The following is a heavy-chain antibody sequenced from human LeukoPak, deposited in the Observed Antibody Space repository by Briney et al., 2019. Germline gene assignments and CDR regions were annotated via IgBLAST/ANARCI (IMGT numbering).Heavy chain of an antibody. CDR2: IYSGGST. J-gene: IGHJ4*02. CDR3: ARDGRNYYYDSSGYYAFAY. CDR1: GFTVSSNY. V-gene: IGHV3-53*01. D-gene: IGHD3-22*01. Sequence: PGGSLRLSCAASGFTVSSNYMSWVRQAPGKGLEWVSVIYSGGSTYYADSVKGRFTISRDNSKNTLYLQMNSLRAEDTAVYYCARDGRNYYYDSSGYYAFAYWGQGTLVTVSS.